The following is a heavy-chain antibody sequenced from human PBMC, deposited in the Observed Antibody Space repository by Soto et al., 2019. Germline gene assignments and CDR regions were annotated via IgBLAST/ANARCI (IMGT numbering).Heavy chain of an antibody. CDR2: INTDGSNT. J-gene: IGHJ1*01. CDR1: GLTFNRYW. D-gene: IGHD2-15*01. V-gene: IGHV3-74*01. Sequence: PWGSLRLSCAASGLTFNRYWMHWVRHAPGKGLVWVSHINTDGSNTNYADSVKGRFTISRDNAKSTLFLQMNSLRDEDTAVYYCAREFCSGGNRYTYYFEHWGNGIPVNVSP. CDR3: AREFCSGGNRYTYYFEH.